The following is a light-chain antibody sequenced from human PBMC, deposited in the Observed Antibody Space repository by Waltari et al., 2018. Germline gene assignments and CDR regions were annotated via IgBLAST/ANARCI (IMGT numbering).Light chain of an antibody. V-gene: IGKV4-1*01. CDR2: WGS. CDR3: QQYYSTPIT. CDR1: QSVVYSSNNKNY. J-gene: IGKJ3*01. Sequence: DIAMTQSPDSMAVSLGERATINCKSSQSVVYSSNNKNYLAWYQQKPGQPPKLLIYWGSTRESGVPDRFSGSGCGTDFPLTISSLQAEDVAVYYCQQYYSTPITFGPGTKVDIK.